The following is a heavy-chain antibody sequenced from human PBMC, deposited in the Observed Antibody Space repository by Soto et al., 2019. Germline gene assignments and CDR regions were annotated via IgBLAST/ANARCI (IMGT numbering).Heavy chain of an antibody. CDR1: GGSISSSSYY. V-gene: IGHV4-39*01. CDR3: ARHRGTTPLYDFWSGYYTGGWFDP. CDR2: IYYSVST. D-gene: IGHD3-3*01. Sequence: SETRSLTGTVSGGSISSSSYYGGWIRQGPGKRREWIGSIYYSVSTYYNPYLKSRVTIPVDTSKTQFSLKLSSVPAADTAVSYCARHRGTTPLYDFWSGYYTGGWFDPWGQGTLVTVSS. J-gene: IGHJ5*02.